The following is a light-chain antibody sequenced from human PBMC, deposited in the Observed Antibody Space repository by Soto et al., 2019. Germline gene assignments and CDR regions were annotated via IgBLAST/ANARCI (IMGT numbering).Light chain of an antibody. CDR1: NSDVGGYNY. V-gene: IGLV2-11*01. CDR2: DVS. CDR3: CSNAATYTWV. J-gene: IGLJ3*02. Sequence: QSALTQPRSVSGSPGQSVTISCTGTNSDVGGYNYVSWYQQHPGKVPKLLIYDVSKRPSGVPDRFSGSKSGNTASLTISGLQAEDEADYYCCSNAATYTWVFGGGTKLTVL.